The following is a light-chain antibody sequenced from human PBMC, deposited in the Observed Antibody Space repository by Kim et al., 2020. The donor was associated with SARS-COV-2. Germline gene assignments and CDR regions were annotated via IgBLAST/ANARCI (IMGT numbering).Light chain of an antibody. CDR3: YSATDNNLRV. J-gene: IGLJ3*02. CDR1: VLAKRY. CDR2: KDT. Sequence: SYELTQPSSVSVSPGQTAKITCSGDVLAKRYVRWFQQKPGQAPVVVIYKDTERPSGIPERFSGSSSGTTVTLTISGALVEDEADYYCYSATDNNLRVFGGGTQLTVL. V-gene: IGLV3-27*01.